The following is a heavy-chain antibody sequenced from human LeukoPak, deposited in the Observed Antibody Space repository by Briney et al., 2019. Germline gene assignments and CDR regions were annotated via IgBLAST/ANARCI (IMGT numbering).Heavy chain of an antibody. D-gene: IGHD1-26*01. CDR3: AASGSYPNFAFDI. Sequence: SVKVSSKASGFSFTSSAIQWVRQARGQRLEWIGWIVVGSGNTNYAQKFQERVTITMDMSTSTAYMELSSLRSEDTAVYYCAASGSYPNFAFDIWGQGTMVTVSS. V-gene: IGHV1-58*02. CDR1: GFSFTSSA. J-gene: IGHJ3*02. CDR2: IVVGSGNT.